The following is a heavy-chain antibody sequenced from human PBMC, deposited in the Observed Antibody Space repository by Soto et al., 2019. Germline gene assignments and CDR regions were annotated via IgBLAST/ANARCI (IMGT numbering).Heavy chain of an antibody. CDR2: IGTAGDT. CDR1: GFTFSSYD. D-gene: IGHD5-12*01. J-gene: IGHJ4*02. V-gene: IGHV3-13*01. CDR3: ARAPQIVATTYLDY. Sequence: PGGSLRLSCAASGFTFSSYDMHWVRQATGKGLEWVSAIGTAGDTYYPGSVKGRFTISRENAKNSLYLQMNSLRAEDTAVYYCARAPQIVATTYLDYWGQGTLVTVSS.